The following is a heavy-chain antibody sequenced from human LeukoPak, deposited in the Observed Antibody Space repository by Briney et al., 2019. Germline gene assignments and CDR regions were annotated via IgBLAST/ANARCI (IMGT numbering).Heavy chain of an antibody. CDR3: ARGNYGPDY. J-gene: IGHJ4*02. V-gene: IGHV3-11*06. Sequence: GGSLRLSCAASGFSFSDYYMTWFRQAPGQGLEWVSYMSSSSTDINYADSVKGRFTISRDNAKNSLYLQMDSLRVGDTAVYYCARGNYGPDYWGQGTLVTVSS. CDR1: GFSFSDYY. D-gene: IGHD1-7*01. CDR2: MSSSSTDI.